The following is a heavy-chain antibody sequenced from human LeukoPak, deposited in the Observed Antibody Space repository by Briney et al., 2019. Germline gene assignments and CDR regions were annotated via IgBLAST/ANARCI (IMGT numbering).Heavy chain of an antibody. CDR1: GFTFSSYA. V-gene: IGHV3-64*01. D-gene: IGHD4-17*01. CDR2: ISNNGGFT. CDR3: ASARGSVFGDYVSYFDY. J-gene: IGHJ4*02. Sequence: GGSLRLSCAASGFTFSSYAMHWVRQAPGKGLEDVSVISNNGGFTYYANSVKGRFTISRDNSKNTLYLQMGSLRPDDIAVYYGASARGSVFGDYVSYFDYWGQGTLVTVSS.